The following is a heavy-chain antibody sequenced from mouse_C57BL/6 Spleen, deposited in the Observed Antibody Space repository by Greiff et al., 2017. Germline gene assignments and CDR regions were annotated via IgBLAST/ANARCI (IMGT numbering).Heavy chain of an antibody. D-gene: IGHD1-1*01. CDR3: ARIITTVVATDY. CDR2: IHPNSGSA. V-gene: IGHV1-64*01. CDR1: GYTFTSYW. Sequence: VQLQQPGAELVKPGASVKLSCKASGYTFTSYWMHWVKQRPGQGLEWIGMIHPNSGSANYNEKFKSKATLTVDKSSSTAYMQLSSLTSEDSAVYYCARIITTVVATDYWGQGTTLTVSS. J-gene: IGHJ2*01.